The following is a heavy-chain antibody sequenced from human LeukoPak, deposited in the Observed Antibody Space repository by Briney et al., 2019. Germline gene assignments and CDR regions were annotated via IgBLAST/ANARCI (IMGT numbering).Heavy chain of an antibody. CDR3: ARASKGMARYYYYYGMDV. J-gene: IGHJ6*02. D-gene: IGHD5-24*01. CDR1: GGTFSSYA. V-gene: IGHV1-69*13. Sequence: SVKVSCKASGGTFSSYAISWVRQAPGQGLEWMGGIIPIFSTANYAQKFQGRVTITADESTSTAYMELSSLRSEDTAVYYCARASKGMARYYYYYGMDVWGQGTTVTVSS. CDR2: IIPIFSTA.